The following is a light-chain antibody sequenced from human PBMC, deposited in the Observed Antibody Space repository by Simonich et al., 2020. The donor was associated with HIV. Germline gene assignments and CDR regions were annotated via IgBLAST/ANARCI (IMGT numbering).Light chain of an antibody. CDR3: QHYYTIPYT. CDR2: WAS. Sequence: DIVMTQSPDSLAVSLGERATFNCKSSRIVLYSSNNQKYVAGYQQKPGQPPKLLIYWASTRESGVPDRFSGSGSGTDFTLTISSLQAEDVAVYYCQHYYTIPYTFGQGTKLEIK. V-gene: IGKV4-1*01. CDR1: RIVLYSSNNQKY. J-gene: IGKJ2*01.